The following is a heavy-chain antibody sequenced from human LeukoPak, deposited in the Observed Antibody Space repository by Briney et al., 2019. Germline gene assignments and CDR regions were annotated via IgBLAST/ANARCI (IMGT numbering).Heavy chain of an antibody. CDR1: GFTFSSYS. D-gene: IGHD5-18*01. Sequence: GGSLRLSCAASGFTFSSYSMNWVRQAPGKGLEWVSSISSSSSYIYYAYSVKGRFTISRHNAKNSLYLQMNSLRAEDTAVYYCARDNTAMAPDYWGQGTLVTVSS. CDR3: ARDNTAMAPDY. J-gene: IGHJ4*02. V-gene: IGHV3-21*01. CDR2: ISSSSSYI.